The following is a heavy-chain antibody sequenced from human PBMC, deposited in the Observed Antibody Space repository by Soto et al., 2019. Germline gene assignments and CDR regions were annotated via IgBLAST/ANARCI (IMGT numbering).Heavy chain of an antibody. J-gene: IGHJ6*02. Sequence: SVKVSCKASGGTCSSYAISWVRQAPGQGLEWMGGIIPIFGTANYAQKFQGGVTITADECRRTGYMERSSVRSEDTAVYYCARDLKRYYDSSGYGYYYYGMDVWGQGTTVTVSS. CDR3: ARDLKRYYDSSGYGYYYYGMDV. CDR2: IIPIFGTA. D-gene: IGHD3-22*01. CDR1: GGTCSSYA. V-gene: IGHV1-69*13.